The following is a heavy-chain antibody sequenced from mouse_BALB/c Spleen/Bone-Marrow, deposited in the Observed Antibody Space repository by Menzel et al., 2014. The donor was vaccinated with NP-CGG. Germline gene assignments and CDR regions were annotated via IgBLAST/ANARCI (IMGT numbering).Heavy chain of an antibody. J-gene: IGHJ1*01. CDR2: IRNKVNGYTT. V-gene: IGHV7-3*02. CDR1: GFTFTDYY. D-gene: IGHD2-4*01. CDR3: AREIINDYHWYFDV. Sequence: EVKLVESGGGLVQPGGSLRLSCATSGFTFTDYYMSWVRQPPGKALEWLGFIRNKVNGYTTEYSASVKGRFTISRDNSQSILYLQMNTLRAEDSATYYCAREIINDYHWYFDVWGAGTTVTVSS.